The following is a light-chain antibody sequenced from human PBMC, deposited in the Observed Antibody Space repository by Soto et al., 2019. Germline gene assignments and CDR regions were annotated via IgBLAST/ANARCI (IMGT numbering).Light chain of an antibody. CDR3: QQYNSYRWT. CDR2: KAS. CDR1: QSIRSW. J-gene: IGKJ1*01. V-gene: IGKV1-5*03. Sequence: DIQMTQSPSTLSASVGDRVTITCRASQSIRSWLAWYKQKPGKAAKLLINKASSIESGVPSRLSGSGSGKEFTLTISNQPPDDFAAYNCQQYNSYRWTSGQGNKVEIK.